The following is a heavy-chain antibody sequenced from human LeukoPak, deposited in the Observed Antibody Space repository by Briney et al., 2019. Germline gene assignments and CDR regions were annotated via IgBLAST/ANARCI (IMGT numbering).Heavy chain of an antibody. D-gene: IGHD5-12*01. CDR3: ASQDRGGYDGPVDY. Sequence: GGSLRLSCAASGFTFTTYFMNWVRQAPGKGLEWVSSISSSSSYIYYADSVKGRFTISRDNAKNSLSLQMHSLRAEDTAVYYCASQDRGGYDGPVDYWGQGTLVTVSS. J-gene: IGHJ4*02. CDR1: GFTFTTYF. V-gene: IGHV3-21*01. CDR2: ISSSSSYI.